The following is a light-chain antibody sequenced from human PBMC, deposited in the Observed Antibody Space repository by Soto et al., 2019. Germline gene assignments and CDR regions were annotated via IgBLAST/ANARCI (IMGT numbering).Light chain of an antibody. Sequence: QSVLFQPPSASGAPGPRVTISCSGSSSNIGSKIVNWNQQPAGTAPKLLIYSNNQQPSGVPDRFSGSKSGTSASLAIRGLQSEDEADYYGAAWDDSLNGYVFGTGTKVTVL. J-gene: IGLJ1*01. CDR2: SNN. CDR1: SSNIGSKI. CDR3: AAWDDSLNGYV. V-gene: IGLV1-44*01.